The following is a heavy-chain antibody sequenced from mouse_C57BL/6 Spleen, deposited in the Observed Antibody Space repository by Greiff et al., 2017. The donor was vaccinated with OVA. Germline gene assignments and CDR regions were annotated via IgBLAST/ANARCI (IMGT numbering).Heavy chain of an antibody. Sequence: QVTLKESGPGILQSSQTLSLTCSFSGFSLSTSGMGVSWIRQPSGKGLDWLAHIYWDDDKRYNPSLKRRLTISKDTSRNQVFLKITSVDTADTATYYCARRVSTMDFYYAMDYWGQGTSVTVSS. CDR1: GFSLSTSGMG. CDR3: ARRVSTMDFYYAMDY. V-gene: IGHV8-12*01. J-gene: IGHJ4*01. CDR2: IYWDDDK. D-gene: IGHD2-1*01.